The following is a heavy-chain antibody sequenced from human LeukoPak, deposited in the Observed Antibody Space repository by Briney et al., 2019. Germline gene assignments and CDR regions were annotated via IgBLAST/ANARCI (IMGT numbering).Heavy chain of an antibody. V-gene: IGHV4-39*01. D-gene: IGHD4-17*01. CDR2: IYYRGNT. J-gene: IGHJ4*02. CDR1: GGSISSSSYY. CDR3: ARHDSAPQGTVTTFLFDY. Sequence: PSETLSLTCTVSGGSISSSSYYWGWIRQPPGKGLECIGSIYYRGNTYYNPSLKSRVTISVDTSKNQFSLKLSSVTAADTAVYYCARHDSAPQGTVTTFLFDYWGQGTLVSVSS.